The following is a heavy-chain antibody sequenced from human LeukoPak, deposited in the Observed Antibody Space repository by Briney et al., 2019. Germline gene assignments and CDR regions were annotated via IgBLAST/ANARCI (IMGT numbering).Heavy chain of an antibody. D-gene: IGHD6-6*01. CDR1: GGSISSSTYY. Sequence: SETLSLTCTVSGGSISSSTYYWAWIRQPPGKGLEWIGSIYYSGSTYYNPSLKSRVTISVDTSKNQFSLKLSSVTAADTAVYYCARRGSSIDYWGQGTLVAVSS. CDR3: ARRGSSIDY. V-gene: IGHV4-39*01. J-gene: IGHJ4*02. CDR2: IYYSGST.